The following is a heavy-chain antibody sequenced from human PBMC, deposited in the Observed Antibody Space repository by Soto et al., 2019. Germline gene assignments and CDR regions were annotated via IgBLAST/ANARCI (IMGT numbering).Heavy chain of an antibody. CDR1: GFTFTSYW. CDR2: ISGTSVYI. Sequence: GGSLRLSCAASGFTFTSYWMNWVRKAPGKGLEWVSHISGTSVYIHYADSVKGRFTISRDNAKNSVYLQMDSLRVEDTAVYYCAREGALKPFSSWGQGALVTVSS. J-gene: IGHJ5*02. V-gene: IGHV3-21*01. CDR3: AREGALKPFSS.